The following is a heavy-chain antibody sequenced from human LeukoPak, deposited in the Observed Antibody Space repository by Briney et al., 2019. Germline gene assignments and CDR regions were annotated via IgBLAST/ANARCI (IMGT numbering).Heavy chain of an antibody. V-gene: IGHV1-69*06. CDR1: VYTFTNYA. J-gene: IGHJ3*02. Sequence: SVKVSCKASVYTFTNYAMNWVRQPPGQGLEWMGGIIPMSDTANYPQKFRGRLTITADIPTSTVYMELSSLRSEDTAVYYCAREDDTGRYMGDDAFDIWGQGTMVTVSS. CDR3: AREDDTGRYMGDDAFDI. D-gene: IGHD1-26*01. CDR2: IIPMSDTA.